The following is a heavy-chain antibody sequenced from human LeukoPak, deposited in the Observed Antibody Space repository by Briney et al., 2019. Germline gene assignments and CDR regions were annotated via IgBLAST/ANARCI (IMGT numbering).Heavy chain of an antibody. J-gene: IGHJ4*02. V-gene: IGHV4-30-2*01. CDR1: GGSISSGGYS. Sequence: KPSETLSLTCTVSGGSISSGGYSWSWIRQPPGKGLEWIGYIYHSGSTYYNPSLKSRVTISVDRSKNQFSLKLSSVTAADTAVYYCARGVYIAAAQHGYWGQGTLVTVSS. D-gene: IGHD6-13*01. CDR2: IYHSGST. CDR3: ARGVYIAAAQHGY.